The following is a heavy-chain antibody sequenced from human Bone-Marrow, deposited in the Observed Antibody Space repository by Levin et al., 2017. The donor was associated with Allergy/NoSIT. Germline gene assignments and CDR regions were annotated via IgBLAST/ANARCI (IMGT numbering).Heavy chain of an antibody. CDR2: IIPIFGTA. CDR1: GGTFSSYA. D-gene: IGHD5-12*01. V-gene: IGHV1-69*13. J-gene: IGHJ3*02. CDR3: ARDWGSGYDFRANDAFDI. Sequence: ASVKVSCKASGGTFSSYAISWVRQAPGQGLEWMGGIIPIFGTANYAQKFQGRVTITADESTSTAYMELSSLRSEDTAVYYCARDWGSGYDFRANDAFDIWGQGTMVTVSS.